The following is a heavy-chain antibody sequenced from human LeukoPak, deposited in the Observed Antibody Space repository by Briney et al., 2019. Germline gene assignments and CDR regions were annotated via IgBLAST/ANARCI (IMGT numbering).Heavy chain of an antibody. V-gene: IGHV3-23*01. Sequence: GGSLRLSCAASGFTFSNYAMSWVRQAPGKGLEWVSGISASDGSAYYADSVKGRFTISRDNSKNTLYLQMNSLRAEDTAVYYCAKPSPRNYYDSSGRWGQGTPVTVSS. J-gene: IGHJ4*02. CDR3: AKPSPRNYYDSSGR. CDR1: GFTFSNYA. CDR2: ISASDGSA. D-gene: IGHD3-22*01.